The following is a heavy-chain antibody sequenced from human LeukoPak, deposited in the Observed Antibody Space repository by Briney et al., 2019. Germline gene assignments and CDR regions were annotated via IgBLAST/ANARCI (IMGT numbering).Heavy chain of an antibody. CDR3: AKASRDIVLMVYAIN. D-gene: IGHD2-8*01. Sequence: PGGSLRLSCAASGFTFSSHWMHWVRQTPGKGLVWVSRIKTDGSSTSYADSVKGRFTISRDNAKNTLYLQMNSLRAEDTAVYYCAKASRDIVLMVYAINWGQGTLVTVSS. CDR1: GFTFSSHW. J-gene: IGHJ4*02. V-gene: IGHV3-74*01. CDR2: IKTDGSST.